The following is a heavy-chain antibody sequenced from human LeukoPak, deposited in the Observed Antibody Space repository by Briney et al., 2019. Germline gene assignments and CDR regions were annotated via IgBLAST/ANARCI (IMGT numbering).Heavy chain of an antibody. V-gene: IGHV1-2*04. CDR3: ARDSSGWSGPYAFDI. J-gene: IGHJ3*02. Sequence: ASVKVSCKASGYTFTGYYMHWVRQPPGQGLEWMGWINPNSGGTNYAQTFQGWVTMTRDTSISTAYMELSRLRSDDTAMYYCARDSSGWSGPYAFDIWGQGTMVTVSS. CDR2: INPNSGGT. CDR1: GYTFTGYY. D-gene: IGHD6-19*01.